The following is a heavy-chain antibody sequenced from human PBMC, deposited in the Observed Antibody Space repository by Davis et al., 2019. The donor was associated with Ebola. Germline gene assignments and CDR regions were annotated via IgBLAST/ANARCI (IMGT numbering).Heavy chain of an antibody. CDR3: AKPPYCSSTHCRSGHPFDF. Sequence: GESLKISCAGSGFTFSSYWMIWVRQAPGKGLEWVANIKQDGSEKYYVDSVKGRFTTSRDNSKNTVYLQMNSLRAEDTAVYYCAKPPYCSSTHCRSGHPFDFWGQGTLVTVSS. D-gene: IGHD2-2*01. CDR2: IKQDGSEK. CDR1: GFTFSSYW. V-gene: IGHV3-7*01. J-gene: IGHJ4*02.